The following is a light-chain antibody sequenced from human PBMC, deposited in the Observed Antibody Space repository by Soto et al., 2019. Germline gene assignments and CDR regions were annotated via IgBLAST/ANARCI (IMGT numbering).Light chain of an antibody. CDR3: QTWGTGTYVV. CDR2: LNSDGSH. V-gene: IGLV4-69*01. J-gene: IGLJ2*01. Sequence: QLVLTQSPSASASLGASVKLTCTLSSGHSSYAIAWDQQQPEKGPRYLMKLNSDGSHSKGDGIPDRFSGSSSGAERYLTIPSLQYEDEADYNCQTWGTGTYVVFGGGTKLTVL. CDR1: SGHSSYA.